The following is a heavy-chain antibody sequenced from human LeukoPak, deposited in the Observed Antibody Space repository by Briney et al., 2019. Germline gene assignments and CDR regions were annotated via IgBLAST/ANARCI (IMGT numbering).Heavy chain of an antibody. D-gene: IGHD3-3*01. CDR2: IKTKTDGGTT. CDR1: GFSFSNVW. Sequence: GGSLRLSCAASGFSFSNVWMSWVRQAPGKGLEWVGRIKTKTDGGTTDYAAPVKGRFTISRDDSKNTLYLQMNSLKTEDTAVYYCSKNYDFWSAYYSGWDAFDIWGQGTVVTVSS. J-gene: IGHJ3*02. CDR3: SKNYDFWSAYYSGWDAFDI. V-gene: IGHV3-15*01.